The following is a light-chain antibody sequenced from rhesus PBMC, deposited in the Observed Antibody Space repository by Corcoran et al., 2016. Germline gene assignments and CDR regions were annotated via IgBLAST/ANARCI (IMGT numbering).Light chain of an antibody. J-gene: IGKJ2*01. CDR1: QGIRNS. CDR3: QHGYGTPYS. Sequence: DIQMTQSPSSLSASVGDRVTITCQASQGIRNSVAWYHKKPGKVPKLLIYKAITLESGVPTRFSGSGSGTDFTLTFSSLQPEDFASYYCQHGYGTPYSFGQGTKVEIK. CDR2: KAI. V-gene: IGKV1-25*01.